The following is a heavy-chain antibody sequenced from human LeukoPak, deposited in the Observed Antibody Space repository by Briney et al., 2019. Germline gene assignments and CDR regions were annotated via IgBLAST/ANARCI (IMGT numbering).Heavy chain of an antibody. J-gene: IGHJ3*02. CDR3: ARAGYSYGSNAVDAFDI. Sequence: SVKVSCKASGGTFISYAISWVRQAPGQGLEWMGGIIPIFVTANYAQKFQGRVTITADESTSTAYMELSSLRSEDTAVYYCARAGYSYGSNAVDAFDIWGQGTMVTVSS. CDR1: GGTFISYA. V-gene: IGHV1-69*13. D-gene: IGHD5-18*01. CDR2: IIPIFVTA.